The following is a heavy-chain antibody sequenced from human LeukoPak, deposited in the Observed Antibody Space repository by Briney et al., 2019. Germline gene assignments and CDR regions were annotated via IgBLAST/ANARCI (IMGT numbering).Heavy chain of an antibody. D-gene: IGHD6-19*01. V-gene: IGHV3-30-3*01. CDR3: AKDLQAEQWLSSFDS. J-gene: IGHJ4*02. CDR2: ISYDGSNK. Sequence: GRSLRLSCAASGFTFSSYAMHWVRQAPGKGLEWVAVISYDGSNKYYADSVKGRFTISRDNSKNTLYLQMNSLRAEDTAVYYCAKDLQAEQWLSSFDSWGQGTLVTVSS. CDR1: GFTFSSYA.